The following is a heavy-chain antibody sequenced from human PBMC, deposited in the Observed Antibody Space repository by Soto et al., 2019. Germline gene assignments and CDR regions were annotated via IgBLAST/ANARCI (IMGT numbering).Heavy chain of an antibody. CDR3: ARARVVPAAMRDFFDY. CDR1: GYTFTSYA. J-gene: IGHJ4*02. Sequence: ASVKVSCKASGYTFTSYAMHWVRQAPGQRLEWMGWINAGNGNTKYSQKFQGRVTITRDTSASTAYMELSSLRSEDTAVYYCARARVVPAAMRDFFDYWGQGTLVTVSS. V-gene: IGHV1-3*01. CDR2: INAGNGNT. D-gene: IGHD2-2*01.